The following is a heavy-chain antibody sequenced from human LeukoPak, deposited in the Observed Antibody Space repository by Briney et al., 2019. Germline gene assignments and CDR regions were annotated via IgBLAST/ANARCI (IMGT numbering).Heavy chain of an antibody. V-gene: IGHV1-69*04. D-gene: IGHD3-10*01. CDR1: GGAFSSYA. J-gene: IGHJ6*02. CDR2: IIPIIGIA. CDR3: ARSNYGSGNYYKGLRYYGMDV. Sequence: ASVKVSCKASGGAFSSYAVNWVRQAPGQGLEWMGRIIPIIGIANYAQKFQGRVTITADKSTSTAYMELSSLRSEDTAVYYCARSNYGSGNYYKGLRYYGMDVWGQGTTVTVSS.